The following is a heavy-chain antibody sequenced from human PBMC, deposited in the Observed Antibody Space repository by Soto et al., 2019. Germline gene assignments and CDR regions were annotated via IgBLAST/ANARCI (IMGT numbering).Heavy chain of an antibody. CDR3: AGGTDGKKVAY. CDR1: GGSVTSEHYD. CDR2: FFYTGST. Sequence: SETLSLTCTVAGGSVTSEHYDWNWIRQPPGKGLEWIGYFFYTGSTNYNPSLESRLTMSVDVSKNHFSLRFNSVTAADTAVYYCAGGTDGKKVAYWGQGALVTVSS. V-gene: IGHV4-61*03. D-gene: IGHD5-12*01. J-gene: IGHJ4*02.